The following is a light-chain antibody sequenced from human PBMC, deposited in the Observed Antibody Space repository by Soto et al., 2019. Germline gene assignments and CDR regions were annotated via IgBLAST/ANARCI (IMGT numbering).Light chain of an antibody. V-gene: IGKV1-27*01. CDR3: QKYNTAPYT. J-gene: IGKJ2*01. Sequence: DIQMTQSPSSLSASVGDRITITCRASQGVSNYLAWYQQKPGEVPKLLIYAASTLHSGVPYRFSGSGSGTDFTLTISSLQPEDVATYYCQKYNTAPYTFGQGTKREIK. CDR2: AAS. CDR1: QGVSNY.